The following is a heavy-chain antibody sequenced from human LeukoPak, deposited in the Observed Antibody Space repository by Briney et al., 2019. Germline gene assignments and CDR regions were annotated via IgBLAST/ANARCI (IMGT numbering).Heavy chain of an antibody. Sequence: PSETLSLTCKVSDASVSTTPYYWTWIRQPAGKGLEWIGRIFNTGPANYNPSFKSRVTISLDTSKNEFSLNLNSVTAADTAVYFCAASWNDERCFDPWGQGTLVIVSS. V-gene: IGHV4-61*10. CDR2: IFNTGPA. CDR1: DASVSTTPYY. CDR3: AASWNDERCFDP. J-gene: IGHJ5*02. D-gene: IGHD1-1*01.